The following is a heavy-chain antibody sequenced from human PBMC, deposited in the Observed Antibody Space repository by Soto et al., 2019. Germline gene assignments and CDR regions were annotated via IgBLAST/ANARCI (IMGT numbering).Heavy chain of an antibody. V-gene: IGHV3-11*01. Sequence: HVQLVESGGDLVKPGGSLRLSCAASGYTFSDYYMSWIRQAPGKGLEWISYIDTSGTKIYYADSVKGRFTITRDNAKNSLYLEMNSLRDEDTAVYYCASHYDMWSGYLSPVDFWGQGTLVTVSS. CDR1: GYTFSDYY. D-gene: IGHD3-3*01. J-gene: IGHJ4*02. CDR3: ASHYDMWSGYLSPVDF. CDR2: IDTSGTKI.